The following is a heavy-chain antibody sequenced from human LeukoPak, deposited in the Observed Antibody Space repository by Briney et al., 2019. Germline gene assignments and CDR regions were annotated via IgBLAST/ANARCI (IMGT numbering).Heavy chain of an antibody. J-gene: IGHJ4*02. CDR1: GXSFSGYY. CDR3: AQIAVAGRGIFDY. CDR2: INHSGST. D-gene: IGHD6-19*01. V-gene: IGHV4-34*01. Sequence: SETLSLTCAVYGXSFSGYYWSWIRQPPGKGLEWIGEINHSGSTNYNPSLKSRVTISVDTSKNQFSLRLSSVTAADTAVYYCAQIAVAGRGIFDYWGQGTLVTVSS.